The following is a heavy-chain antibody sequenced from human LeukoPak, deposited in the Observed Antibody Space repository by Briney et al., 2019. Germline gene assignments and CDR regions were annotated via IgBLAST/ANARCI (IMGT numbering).Heavy chain of an antibody. J-gene: IGHJ4*02. CDR3: AKPTNPSLKRGYFDY. V-gene: IGHV3-23*01. CDR1: GFTFSSYA. Sequence: GGSLRLSRAASGFTFSSYAMSWVRQAPGKGLEWVSAISGSGGSTYYADSVKGRFTISRDNSKNTLYLQMNSLRAEDTAVYYCAKPTNPSLKRGYFDYWGQGTLVTVSS. D-gene: IGHD1-26*01. CDR2: ISGSGGST.